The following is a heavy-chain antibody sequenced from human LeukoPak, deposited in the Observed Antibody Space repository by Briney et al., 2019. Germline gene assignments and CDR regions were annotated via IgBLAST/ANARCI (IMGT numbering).Heavy chain of an antibody. D-gene: IGHD3-3*01. J-gene: IGHJ4*02. CDR1: GFTLDDYA. Sequence: PGGSLRLSCAASGFTLDDYAMHCVRQAPGKGLEWVSGISWNSGSIGYADSVKGRFTISRDNAKNSLYLQMNSLRAEDMALYNCAKAALSYDFWSGYCDYWGQGTLVTVSS. V-gene: IGHV3-9*03. CDR2: ISWNSGSI. CDR3: AKAALSYDFWSGYCDY.